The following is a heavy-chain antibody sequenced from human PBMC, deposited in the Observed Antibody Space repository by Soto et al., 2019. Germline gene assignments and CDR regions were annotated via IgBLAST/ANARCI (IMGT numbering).Heavy chain of an antibody. Sequence: QVQLLQSGAEVKQPGASVKVSCKASGYTFSSYGISWVRQAPGQGLEWMGWISTYSDNTNYAERFQGRVTMTTDTSTGTAYRELRSLGSDDTAVYYCAINGNWFDPWGQGTLVTVSS. CDR2: ISTYSDNT. J-gene: IGHJ5*02. CDR3: AINGNWFDP. V-gene: IGHV1-18*01. D-gene: IGHD2-8*01. CDR1: GYTFSSYG.